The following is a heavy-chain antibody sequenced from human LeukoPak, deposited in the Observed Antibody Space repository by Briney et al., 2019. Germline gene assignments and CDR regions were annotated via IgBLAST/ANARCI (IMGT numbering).Heavy chain of an antibody. V-gene: IGHV3-21*01. CDR1: AFTFSSYS. J-gene: IGHJ6*03. CDR3: ARDGVVAAAGIPTRPYYYYYYMDV. Sequence: GGSLRLSCAASAFTFSSYSMNWVRQAPGKGLEWVSSISSSSSYIYYADSVKGRFTISRDNAKNSLYLQMNSLRAEDTAVYYCARDGVVAAAGIPTRPYYYYYYMDVWGKGTTVTVSS. D-gene: IGHD6-13*01. CDR2: ISSSSSYI.